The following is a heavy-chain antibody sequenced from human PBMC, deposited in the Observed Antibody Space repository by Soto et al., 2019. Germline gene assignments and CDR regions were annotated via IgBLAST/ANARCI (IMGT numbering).Heavy chain of an antibody. CDR3: ARGHDETTVTKFDY. D-gene: IGHD4-17*01. V-gene: IGHV4-34*01. CDR1: GGSFSGYY. CDR2: INHSGST. J-gene: IGHJ4*02. Sequence: PSETLSLTCAVYGGSFSGYYWSWIRQPPGKGLEWIGEINHSGSTNYNPSLKSRVTIKVDTSKNQFSLKLSSGTAADTAVYYCARGHDETTVTKFDYWGQGTLVTVSS.